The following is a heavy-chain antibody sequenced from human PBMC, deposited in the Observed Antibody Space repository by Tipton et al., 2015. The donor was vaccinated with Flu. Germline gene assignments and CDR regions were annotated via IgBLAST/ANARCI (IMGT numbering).Heavy chain of an antibody. V-gene: IGHV4-38-2*02. CDR1: GYSISSDYY. J-gene: IGHJ5*02. CDR2: VFHTGSS. D-gene: IGHD1-7*01. Sequence: TLSLTCTVSGYSISSDYYWGWIRQPPGKGLEWIGNVFHTGSSYYNPSLKSRVTISVDTSKNQFSLNVISVTAADTAVYYCARSQVDWNYTPNWIDPWGQGTLVTVSS. CDR3: ARSQVDWNYTPNWIDP.